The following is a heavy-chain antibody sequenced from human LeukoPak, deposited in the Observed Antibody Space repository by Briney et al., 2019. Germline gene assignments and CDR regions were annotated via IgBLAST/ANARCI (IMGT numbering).Heavy chain of an antibody. CDR1: GYSFTSYW. D-gene: IGHD6-19*01. CDR3: ARSGYSSGWYDDY. J-gene: IGHJ4*02. Sequence: RGESLKISCKGSGYSFTSYWIGWVRQMPGKGLEWMGITYPGDSDTRYSPSFQGQVTISADKSISTAYLQWSSLKASDTAMYYCARSGYSSGWYDDYWGQGTLVTVSS. CDR2: TYPGDSDT. V-gene: IGHV5-51*01.